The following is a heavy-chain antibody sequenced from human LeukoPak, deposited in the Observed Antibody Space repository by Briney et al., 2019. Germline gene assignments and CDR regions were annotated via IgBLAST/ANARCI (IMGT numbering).Heavy chain of an antibody. CDR3: ARHCCSGPAERVFDI. Sequence: SETLSLTCTVSGGSIISRDYHWGWVRQPPGKGLEWIGTISYSGNTDYNPSLRSRVTISVDTSNNQFSLRLGSVTAADTAVYHCARHCCSGPAERVFDIWGQGTMVTVSS. V-gene: IGHV4-39*01. J-gene: IGHJ3*02. CDR2: ISYSGNT. CDR1: GGSIISRDYH. D-gene: IGHD2-15*01.